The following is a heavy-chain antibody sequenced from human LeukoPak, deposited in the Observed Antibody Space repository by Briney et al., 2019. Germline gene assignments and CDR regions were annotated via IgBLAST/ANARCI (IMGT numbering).Heavy chain of an antibody. Sequence: PSETLSLTCAVSGGSISSSNWWSWVRQPPGKGLEWIGEIYHSGSTNYNPSLKSRVTISLDTSRNQFSLKLNSVTAADTAVYYCAKSNGYGLIDIWGQGTMVTVSS. V-gene: IGHV4-4*02. J-gene: IGHJ3*02. CDR1: GGSISSSNW. CDR2: IYHSGST. D-gene: IGHD3-22*01. CDR3: AKSNGYGLIDI.